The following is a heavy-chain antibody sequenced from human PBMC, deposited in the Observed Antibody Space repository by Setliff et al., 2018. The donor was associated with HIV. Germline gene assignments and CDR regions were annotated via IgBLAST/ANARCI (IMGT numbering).Heavy chain of an antibody. D-gene: IGHD2-2*01. Sequence: ASVKVSCKAFGYTFTSYFLHWVRQAPGQGLEWLGIIDPNGGAANDAQKLQGRLTVTTDTSTSTLYMELSNLRSDDTAVYYCARAGGGATDQAFDIWGQGTMVTVSS. CDR1: GYTFTSYF. CDR3: ARAGGGATDQAFDI. CDR2: IDPNGGAA. J-gene: IGHJ3*02. V-gene: IGHV1-46*01.